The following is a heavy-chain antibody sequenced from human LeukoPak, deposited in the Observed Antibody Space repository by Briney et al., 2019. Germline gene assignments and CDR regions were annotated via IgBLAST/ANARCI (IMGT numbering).Heavy chain of an antibody. J-gene: IGHJ4*02. D-gene: IGHD1-26*01. CDR1: GSSISSYY. CDR3: ARAWEPHPQGHTTSYFDY. CDR2: IYYSGST. Sequence: PSETLSLTCTVSGSSISSYYWSWIRQPPGKGLEWIGYIYYSGSTNYNPSLKSRVTISVDTSKNQFSLKLSSVTAADTAVYYCARAWEPHPQGHTTSYFDYWGQGTLVTVSS. V-gene: IGHV4-59*01.